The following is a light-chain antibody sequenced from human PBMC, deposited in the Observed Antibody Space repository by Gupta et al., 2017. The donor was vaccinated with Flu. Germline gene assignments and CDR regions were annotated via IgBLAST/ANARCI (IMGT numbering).Light chain of an antibody. CDR3: QQSYSAPRT. Sequence: GATVTSTCRASQSVGRYLNWYQQKPGEVPNLLLYSTSTRQRGVPSRFVGGGSGTVFTLTVSSLLPDDSATYFCQQSYSAPRTFGQGTKV. CDR1: QSVGRY. V-gene: IGKV1-39*01. J-gene: IGKJ1*01. CDR2: STS.